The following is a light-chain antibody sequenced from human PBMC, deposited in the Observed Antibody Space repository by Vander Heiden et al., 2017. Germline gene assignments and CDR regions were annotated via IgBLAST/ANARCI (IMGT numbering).Light chain of an antibody. CDR3: RQRSIWPLT. CDR2: DAS. J-gene: IGKJ4*01. CDR1: QTGRSY. V-gene: IGKV3-11*01. Sequence: IVLTQSPATLSLSPGERATLSCRASQTGRSYLVWYQQKPGQAPRLLIDDASKSATGIPARFSGSGSGTDFSLTISSLEPEDFAVYYCRQRSIWPLTFGGGTKVEIK.